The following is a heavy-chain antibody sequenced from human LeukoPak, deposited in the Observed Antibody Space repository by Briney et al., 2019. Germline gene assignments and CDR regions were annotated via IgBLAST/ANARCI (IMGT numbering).Heavy chain of an antibody. Sequence: SETLSLTCTVSGGSISSYYWSWIRQPAGKGLEWIGYIYYSGSTNYNPSLTSRVTISVDTSKNQFSLKLSSVTAADTAVYYCARGGGISHYYYYMDVWGKGTTVTISS. CDR3: ARGGGISHYYYYMDV. CDR1: GGSISSYY. J-gene: IGHJ6*03. CDR2: IYYSGST. D-gene: IGHD6-13*01. V-gene: IGHV4-59*01.